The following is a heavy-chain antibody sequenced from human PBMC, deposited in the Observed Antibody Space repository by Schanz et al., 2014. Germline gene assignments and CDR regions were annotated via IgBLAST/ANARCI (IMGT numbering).Heavy chain of an antibody. CDR3: ARDFSAYVGNYFDY. D-gene: IGHD5-12*01. CDR1: GGTFSSYT. V-gene: IGHV1-69*08. CDR2: IIPVLAIA. J-gene: IGHJ4*02. Sequence: QVQLVQSGAEVKKPGSSVKVSCTASGGTFSSYTISWIRQAPGQGLEWMGRIIPVLAIADYAQKFQGRVTITADKSTSTSYMELTSLRFDDTAVYYCARDFSAYVGNYFDYWGQGTLVTVPS.